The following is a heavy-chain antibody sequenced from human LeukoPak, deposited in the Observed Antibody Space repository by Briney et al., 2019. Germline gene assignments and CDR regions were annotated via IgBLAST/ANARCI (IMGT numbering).Heavy chain of an antibody. CDR3: ARGGHYYSYSMDV. Sequence: ASVKVSCKASGYSFTDYYMHWVRQAPGQGLEPMGWINPDSGGTNYPQKFQGRVTMTRDTSISTAYMELSRLRSDDTAVYYCARGGHYYSYSMDVWGKGTTVTVSS. CDR2: INPDSGGT. CDR1: GYSFTDYY. V-gene: IGHV1-2*02. J-gene: IGHJ6*03.